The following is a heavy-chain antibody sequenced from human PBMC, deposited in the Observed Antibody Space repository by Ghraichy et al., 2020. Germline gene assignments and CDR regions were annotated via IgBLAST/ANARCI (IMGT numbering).Heavy chain of an antibody. Sequence: SETLSLTCTDSGASITSQSHYWGWIRQPPGGGLEWIGSVYSSGTAYYNPSLKSRVTISVDTSNNQFSLKVNSVTAADTAIYYCAKTSFEYVWGSFREWGQGTLVTVSS. CDR1: GASITSQSHY. D-gene: IGHD3-16*02. CDR2: VYSSGTA. CDR3: AKTSFEYVWGSFRE. V-gene: IGHV4-39*01. J-gene: IGHJ4*02.